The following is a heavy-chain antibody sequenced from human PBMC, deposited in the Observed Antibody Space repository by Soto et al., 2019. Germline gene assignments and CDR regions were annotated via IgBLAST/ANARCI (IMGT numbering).Heavy chain of an antibody. CDR2: INSDGSST. V-gene: IGHV3-74*01. CDR1: GFTFSSYW. Sequence: EVQLVESGGGLVQPGGSLRLYCAASGFTFSSYWMHWVRQAPGKGLVWVSRINSDGSSTSYADSVKGRFTISRDNAKNTLYLQMNSLRAEDTAVYYCARVHGDYTWYFELWSRGTLVTVSS. D-gene: IGHD4-17*01. CDR3: ARVHGDYTWYFEL. J-gene: IGHJ2*01.